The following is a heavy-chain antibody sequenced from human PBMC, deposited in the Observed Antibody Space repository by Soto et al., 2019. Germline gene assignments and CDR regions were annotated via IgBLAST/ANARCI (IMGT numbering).Heavy chain of an antibody. CDR3: ARSQTTVTSSDY. Sequence: QLQLQESGSGLVKPSQTLSLTCAVSGGSISSVGYSWSWIRQRPGKGLEWIGYIFHRGSTYYNPPLKSRVTIPVDKSTNQFSLKQISVTAADTAVYYCARSQTTVTSSDYWGQGTLVTVSS. D-gene: IGHD4-17*01. V-gene: IGHV4-30-2*01. CDR1: GGSISSVGYS. J-gene: IGHJ4*02. CDR2: IFHRGST.